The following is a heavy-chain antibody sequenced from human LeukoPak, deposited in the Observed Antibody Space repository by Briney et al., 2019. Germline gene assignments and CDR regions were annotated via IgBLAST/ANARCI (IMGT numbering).Heavy chain of an antibody. J-gene: IGHJ4*02. V-gene: IGHV4-34*01. D-gene: IGHD3-10*01. CDR3: ARRILLWFGELHHYYFDY. CDR2: INHSGST. CDR1: GGSFSGYY. Sequence: PSETLSLTCAVYGGSFSGYYWSWIRQPPGKRLEWIGEINHSGSTNYNPSLKSRVTISVDTSKNQFSLKLSSVTAADTAVYYCARRILLWFGELHHYYFDYWGQGTLVTVSS.